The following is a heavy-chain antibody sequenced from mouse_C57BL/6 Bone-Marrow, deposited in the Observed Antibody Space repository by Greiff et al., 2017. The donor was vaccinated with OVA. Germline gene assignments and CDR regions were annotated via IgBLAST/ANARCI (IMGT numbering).Heavy chain of an antibody. CDR1: GFSLTSYG. J-gene: IGHJ1*03. Sequence: VKLMESGPGLVQPSQSLSITCTVSGFSLTSYGVHWVRQPPGKGLEWLGVIWSGGSTDYNAAFISRLSISKDNSKSQVFFKMNSLQADDTAIYYCAKNPIYYDYCYWYFDVWGTGTTVTVSS. D-gene: IGHD2-4*01. V-gene: IGHV2-4*01. CDR3: AKNPIYYDYCYWYFDV. CDR2: IWSGGST.